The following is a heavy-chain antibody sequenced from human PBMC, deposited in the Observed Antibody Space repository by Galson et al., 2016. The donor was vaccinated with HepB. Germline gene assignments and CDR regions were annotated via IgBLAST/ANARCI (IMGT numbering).Heavy chain of an antibody. D-gene: IGHD5-24*01. Sequence: SVKVSCKASGYTFTNHGITWVRQAPGQGLEWMGWISASNDLTNYAQKFLDRVTMTTDSSTSTAYMDLRSLRSDDTGVYYCARGRDGHNGGFDYWGQGTLVTVSS. V-gene: IGHV1-18*01. CDR1: GYTFTNHG. CDR2: ISASNDLT. CDR3: ARGRDGHNGGFDY. J-gene: IGHJ4*02.